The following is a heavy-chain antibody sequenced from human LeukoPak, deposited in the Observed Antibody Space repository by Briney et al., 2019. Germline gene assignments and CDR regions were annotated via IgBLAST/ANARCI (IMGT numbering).Heavy chain of an antibody. V-gene: IGHV4-34*01. CDR3: ARGYSSGFNWFDP. D-gene: IGHD6-19*01. Sequence: PSETLSLTCAVYGWSSRGSYWTWLPQPPGKGLDWIGEINHSGSTNYNPSLKSRVTISVDTSKNQFSLKLTSVTAADTAVYYCARGYSSGFNWFDPWGQGTLVTVSS. CDR2: INHSGST. J-gene: IGHJ5*02. CDR1: GWSSRGSY.